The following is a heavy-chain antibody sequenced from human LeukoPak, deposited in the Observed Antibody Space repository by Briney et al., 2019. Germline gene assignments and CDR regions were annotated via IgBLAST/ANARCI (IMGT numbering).Heavy chain of an antibody. CDR2: IYYSGST. CDR1: GGSISSSSYY. J-gene: IGHJ1*01. Sequence: PSETLSLTCTVSGGSISSSSYYWGWIRQPPGKGLEWIGSIYYSGSTYYNPSLKSRVTISVDTSKNQFSLKLSSVTAADTAVYYCARARYYYDSSGYYRAEYFQHWGQGTLVTVSS. V-gene: IGHV4-39*07. CDR3: ARARYYYDSSGYYRAEYFQH. D-gene: IGHD3-22*01.